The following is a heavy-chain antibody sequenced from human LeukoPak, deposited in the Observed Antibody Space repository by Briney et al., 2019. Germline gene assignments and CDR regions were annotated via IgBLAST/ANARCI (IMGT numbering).Heavy chain of an antibody. CDR2: LYYSGST. Sequence: SETLSLTCTVSGGSISSSSYYWGWIRQPPGKGLEWIGSLYYSGSTYYNPSLKSRVTISVDRSKNQFSLKLSSVTAADTAVYYCARDIRARFDAFDIWGQGTMVTVSS. J-gene: IGHJ3*02. CDR3: ARDIRARFDAFDI. V-gene: IGHV4-39*07. D-gene: IGHD2-2*02. CDR1: GGSISSSSYY.